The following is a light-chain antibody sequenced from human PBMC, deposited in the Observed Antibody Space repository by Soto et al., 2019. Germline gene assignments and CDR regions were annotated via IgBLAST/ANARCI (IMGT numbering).Light chain of an antibody. CDR1: SSDVATFNL. J-gene: IGLJ2*01. CDR2: EGN. V-gene: IGLV2-23*03. CDR3: CSYAGSGTFVL. Sequence: QSVLTQPASVSGSPGQSITISCSGTSSDVATFNLVSWYQQHPGKAPRLMIYEGNKRPSGISGRFSGSKSDRTASLTISGLLPADEASYYCCSYAGSGTFVLFGAGTKLTVL.